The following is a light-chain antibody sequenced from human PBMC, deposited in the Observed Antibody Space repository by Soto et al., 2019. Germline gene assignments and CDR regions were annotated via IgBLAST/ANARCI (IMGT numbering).Light chain of an antibody. J-gene: IGKJ4*01. CDR2: DAS. Sequence: EIVMTQSPATLSVSPGDRATLSCRASQSISRYLAWYQQKPGQAPRLLIYDASTRATGIPGRFSGSGSGTVFPLTSSILQSEDNAVYYCQQYNDWLTFGGGTKVEI. V-gene: IGKV3D-15*01. CDR1: QSISRY. CDR3: QQYNDWLT.